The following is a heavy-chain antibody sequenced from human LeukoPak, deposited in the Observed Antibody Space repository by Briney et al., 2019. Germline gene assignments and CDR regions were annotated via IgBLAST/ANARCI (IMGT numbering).Heavy chain of an antibody. Sequence: PGGSLRLSCAASGFTFSSYSMNWARQAPGKGLEWVSAISGSGGSTYYADSVKGRFTISRDNSKNTLYLQMNSLRAEDTAVYYCAKDVAATVTTFLFDYWGQGTLVTVSS. V-gene: IGHV3-23*01. CDR3: AKDVAATVTTFLFDY. J-gene: IGHJ4*02. D-gene: IGHD4-17*01. CDR1: GFTFSSYS. CDR2: ISGSGGST.